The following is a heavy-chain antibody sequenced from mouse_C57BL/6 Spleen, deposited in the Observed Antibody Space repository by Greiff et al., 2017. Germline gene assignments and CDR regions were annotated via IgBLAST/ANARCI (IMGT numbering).Heavy chain of an antibody. CDR2: ISNGGGST. CDR3: ARDWDLGY. D-gene: IGHD4-1*01. J-gene: IGHJ2*01. CDR1: GFTFSDYY. Sequence: EVKLMESGGGLVQPGGSLKLSCAASGFTFSDYYMYWVRQTPEKRLEWVAYISNGGGSTYYPDTVKGRFTISRDNAKNTLYLQMSRLKSEDTAMYYCARDWDLGYWGQGTTLTVSS. V-gene: IGHV5-12*01.